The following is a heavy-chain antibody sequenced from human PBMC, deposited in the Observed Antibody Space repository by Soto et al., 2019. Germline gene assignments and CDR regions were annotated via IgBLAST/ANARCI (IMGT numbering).Heavy chain of an antibody. D-gene: IGHD3-3*01. CDR3: AKDRYYDFWSGYCAIN. Sequence: PGGSLRLSCAASGFTFSSYAMSWVRQAPGKGLEWVSAISGSGGSTYYADSVKGRFTISRDNSKNTLYLQMNSLRAEDTAVYYCAKDRYYDFWSGYCAINWGQGTLVTVSS. CDR2: ISGSGGST. V-gene: IGHV3-23*01. J-gene: IGHJ4*02. CDR1: GFTFSSYA.